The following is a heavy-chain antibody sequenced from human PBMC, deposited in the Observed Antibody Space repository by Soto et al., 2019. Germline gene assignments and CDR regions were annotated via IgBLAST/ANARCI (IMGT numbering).Heavy chain of an antibody. J-gene: IGHJ4*02. CDR1: GGSFTDYY. D-gene: IGHD2-15*01. V-gene: IGHV4-59*05. CDR3: GKVLIGATRHTDVDS. CDR2: IYYDEST. Sequence: SETLSLTCSVSGGSFTDYYCTWIRQSPGKGLAWIASIYYDESTYYNPSLKSRVTISTDKPKNQFSLTLKSVTAADTAVYYCGKVLIGATRHTDVDSWGQGALVTVSS.